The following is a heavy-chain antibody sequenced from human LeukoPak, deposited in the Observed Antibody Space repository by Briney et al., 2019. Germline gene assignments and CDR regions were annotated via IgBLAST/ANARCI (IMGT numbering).Heavy chain of an antibody. J-gene: IGHJ2*01. Sequence: KRGESLKISCQGSGSPFTSYWIGGIRRLPGKGLEGMGIIYPADSDTRYSPSFQGQVTISADKSISTAYLQWSSLKASDTALYYCARHLTNWYFDLWGRGTLATVSS. CDR1: GSPFTSYW. CDR3: ARHLTNWYFDL. CDR2: IYPADSDT. V-gene: IGHV5-51*01.